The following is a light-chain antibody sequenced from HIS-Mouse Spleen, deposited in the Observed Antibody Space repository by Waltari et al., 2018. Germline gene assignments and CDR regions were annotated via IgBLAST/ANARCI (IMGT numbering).Light chain of an antibody. CDR3: QAWDSSYSV. CDR1: KLGDKY. V-gene: IGLV3-1*01. Sequence: SYELTQPPSVSVSPGQTASITCSGDKLGDKYACWYQQKPGQSPVLVIYQDSKRPSGTPERFSGSNSGNTATLTISGTQAMDEADYYCQAWDSSYSVFGGGTKLTVL. CDR2: QDS. J-gene: IGLJ2*01.